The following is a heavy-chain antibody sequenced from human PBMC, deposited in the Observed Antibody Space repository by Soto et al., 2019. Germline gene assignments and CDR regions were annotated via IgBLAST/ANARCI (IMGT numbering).Heavy chain of an antibody. CDR3: ARDFRAGIYYGSGSSVDY. J-gene: IGHJ4*02. D-gene: IGHD3-10*01. V-gene: IGHV1-18*01. CDR2: ISAYNGNT. CDR1: GYTFISYG. Sequence: QVQLVQSGAEVKKPGASVKVSCKASGYTFISYGISWVRQAPGQGLEWMGWISAYNGNTKYAQKVQDRVTMTTDTSTSTAYMELSSLRSDDTAVYYCARDFRAGIYYGSGSSVDYWGQGTLVTVSS.